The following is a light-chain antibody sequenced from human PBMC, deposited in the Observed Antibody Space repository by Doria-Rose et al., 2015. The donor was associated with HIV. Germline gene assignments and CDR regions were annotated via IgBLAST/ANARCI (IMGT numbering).Light chain of an antibody. CDR3: SSYTTSSTLG. V-gene: IGLV2-14*03. J-gene: IGLJ3*02. Sequence: PKLTIYDVSNRPSGVSNRFSGSKSGNTASLTISGLQAEDEADYYCSSYTTSSTLGFGGGTKLTVL. CDR2: DVS.